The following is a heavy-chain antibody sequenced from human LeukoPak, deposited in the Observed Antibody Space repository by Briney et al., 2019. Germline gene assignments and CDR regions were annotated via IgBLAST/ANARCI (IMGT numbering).Heavy chain of an antibody. D-gene: IGHD1-1*01. V-gene: IGHV4-59*01. Sequence: SETLSLTCTVSGGSISSYYWSWIRQPPGKGLECIGYIDYSGSANYNPSLQRRVTMSVDTSRNQFSLKLSSVSAADTAMYYCARHGTSVTNYNCFDPWGEGTLVTVPS. CDR3: ARHGTSVTNYNCFDP. CDR1: GGSISSYY. J-gene: IGHJ5*02. CDR2: IDYSGSA.